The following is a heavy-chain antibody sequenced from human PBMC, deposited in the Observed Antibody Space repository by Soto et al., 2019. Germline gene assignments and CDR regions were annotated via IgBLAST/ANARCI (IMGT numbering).Heavy chain of an antibody. CDR3: ATATITPGSSAYHHYGIDV. V-gene: IGHV1-69*01. Sequence: QVQLGQSGAEVKKPGSSVKVSCQASGGTFNNFAFTWVRQAPGQGLEWLGGIMPVFDTANNAQRYQGRVTITADEFTSTVYMEMSTLRSDDTAVSYWATATITPGSSAYHHYGIDVWGQGTTVTVS. CDR1: GGTFNNFA. J-gene: IGHJ6*02. CDR2: IMPVFDTA. D-gene: IGHD3-10*01.